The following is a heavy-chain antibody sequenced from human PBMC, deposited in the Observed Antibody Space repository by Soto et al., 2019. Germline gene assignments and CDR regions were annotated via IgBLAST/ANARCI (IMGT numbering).Heavy chain of an antibody. D-gene: IGHD4-17*01. V-gene: IGHV4-30-4*01. CDR2: IYYSGNT. CDR3: ARGRLRFDS. CDR1: RGSISSGDYY. Sequence: QVQLQESGPGLVKPSQTLSLTCTVSRGSISSGDYYRTWIRQPPGKGLEWIGYIYYSGNTYYNPSLRTRVTISVDTSKNQFSLRLSSVTAADTAVYSCARGRLRFDSWGQGTLVTVSS. J-gene: IGHJ4*02.